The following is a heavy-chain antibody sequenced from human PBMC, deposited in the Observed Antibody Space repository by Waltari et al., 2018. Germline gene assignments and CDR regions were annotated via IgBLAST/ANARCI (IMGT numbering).Heavy chain of an antibody. CDR3: VKEKFAY. CDR1: GFTFSSYD. J-gene: IGHJ4*02. Sequence: EVQLLESGGGLVQPGGSSRLSCVASGFTFSSYDMGWVRQVPGKGVGCVSGISDSGGSIYYADSVKGRFTISRDNSKNMLYLQMNSLRVEDTAIYYCVKEKFAYWGRGTLVTVSS. CDR2: ISDSGGSI. V-gene: IGHV3-23*01.